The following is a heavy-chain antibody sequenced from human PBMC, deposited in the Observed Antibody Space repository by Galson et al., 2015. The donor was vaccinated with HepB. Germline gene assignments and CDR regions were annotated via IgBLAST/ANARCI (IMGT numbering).Heavy chain of an antibody. Sequence: SVKVSCKASGYTFTSYYMHWVRQAPGQGLEWMGIINPSGGSTSYAQKLQGRVTMTRDTSTSTVYMELSSLRSEDTAVYYCARYSSGWYRYFDLWGRGTLVTVSS. CDR1: GYTFTSYY. CDR2: INPSGGST. J-gene: IGHJ2*01. D-gene: IGHD6-19*01. CDR3: ARYSSGWYRYFDL. V-gene: IGHV1-46*04.